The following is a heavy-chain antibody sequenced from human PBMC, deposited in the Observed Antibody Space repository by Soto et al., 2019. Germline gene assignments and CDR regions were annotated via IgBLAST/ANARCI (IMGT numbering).Heavy chain of an antibody. CDR1: GGSIISGGYY. CDR2: IYYSGST. J-gene: IGHJ4*02. Sequence: QVQLQESGPGLVTPSQTLSLTCTVSGGSIISGGYYWSWIRQHPGKGLEWIGYIYYSGSTYYNPSLKTRVTISVETSQNSFSMKLSSVTAADQAVYYCARPNRVVRGDIFDYWGQGTLVTVSS. V-gene: IGHV4-31*03. D-gene: IGHD3-10*01. CDR3: ARPNRVVRGDIFDY.